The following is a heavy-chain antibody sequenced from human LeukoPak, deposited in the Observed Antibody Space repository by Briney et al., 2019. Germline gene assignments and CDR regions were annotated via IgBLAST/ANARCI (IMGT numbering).Heavy chain of an antibody. CDR2: TYYSGST. Sequence: PSETLSLTCTVSGGSISSYYWSWIRQPPGKGLEWIGYTYYSGSTNCNPSLKSRVTISVDTSKNQFSLKLSSVTAADTAVYYCARSRVVGDTAMDPWGQGTLVTVSS. CDR3: ARSRVVGDTAMDP. J-gene: IGHJ5*02. CDR1: GGSISSYY. V-gene: IGHV4-59*01. D-gene: IGHD5-18*01.